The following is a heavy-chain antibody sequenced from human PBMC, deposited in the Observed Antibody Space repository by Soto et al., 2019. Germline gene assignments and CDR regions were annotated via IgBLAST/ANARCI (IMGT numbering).Heavy chain of an antibody. CDR2: IIPIFGTA. Sequence: SVKVSCKASGGAFSSYAISWVRQAPGQGLEWMGGIIPIFGTANYAQKFQGRVTITADESTSTAYMELSSLRSEDTAVYYCARDSSGYYYFDYWGQGTLVTVSS. CDR1: GGAFSSYA. V-gene: IGHV1-69*13. D-gene: IGHD3-22*01. CDR3: ARDSSGYYYFDY. J-gene: IGHJ4*02.